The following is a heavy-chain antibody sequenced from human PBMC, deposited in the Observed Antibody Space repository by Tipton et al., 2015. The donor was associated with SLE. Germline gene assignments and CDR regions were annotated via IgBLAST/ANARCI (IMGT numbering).Heavy chain of an antibody. CDR2: LYYSGGT. CDR3: ARDQGIAAFDN. CDR1: GVSITSRNHF. J-gene: IGHJ4*02. D-gene: IGHD6-13*01. V-gene: IGHV4-39*07. Sequence: TLSLTCTVSGVSITSRNHFWGWIRQPPGKGLEWIGSLYYSGGTYHNPSLKSRVTISADTSKNQFSLKLSSVTAADTAVYYCARDQGIAAFDNWGQGTLVTVSS.